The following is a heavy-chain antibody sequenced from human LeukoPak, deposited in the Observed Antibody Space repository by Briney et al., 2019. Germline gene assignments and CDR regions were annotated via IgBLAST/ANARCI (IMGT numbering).Heavy chain of an antibody. CDR2: MNPNSGNT. CDR1: GGTFSSYA. Sequence: GASVKVSCKASGGTFSSYAISWVRQATGQGLEWMGWMNPNSGNTGYAQKFQGRVTMTRNTSISTAYMELSSLRSEDTAVYYCARGFFGSSGYYYVHAFDIWGQGTMVTVSS. CDR3: ARGFFGSSGYYYVHAFDI. J-gene: IGHJ3*02. D-gene: IGHD3-22*01. V-gene: IGHV1-8*02.